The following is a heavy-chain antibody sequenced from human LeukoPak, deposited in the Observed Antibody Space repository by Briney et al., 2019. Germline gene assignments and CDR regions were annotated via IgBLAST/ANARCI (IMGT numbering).Heavy chain of an antibody. Sequence: GGSLRLSCAASGFTFSSYAMHWVRQAPGKGLEWVAVISYDGSNKYYADSVKGRFTISRDNSKNTLYLQMNSLRAEDTAVYYCAKDSPVGATVYWGQEPWSPSPQ. CDR1: GFTFSSYA. CDR2: ISYDGSNK. CDR3: AKDSPVGATVY. D-gene: IGHD1-26*01. J-gene: IGHJ4*01. V-gene: IGHV3-30-3*01.